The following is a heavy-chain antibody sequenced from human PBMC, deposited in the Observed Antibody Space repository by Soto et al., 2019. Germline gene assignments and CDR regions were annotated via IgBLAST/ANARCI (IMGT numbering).Heavy chain of an antibody. V-gene: IGHV3-30*18. J-gene: IGHJ4*02. Sequence: QVQLVESGGGVVQPGRSLRLSCAASGFTFSSYGMHWVRQAPGKGLEWVAVISYDGSNKYYADSVKGRFTISRDNSKNTLYLQMNSLRAEDTAVYYCAKEYGSSSSSPDFDYWGQGTLVTVSS. CDR2: ISYDGSNK. CDR3: AKEYGSSSSSPDFDY. CDR1: GFTFSSYG. D-gene: IGHD6-13*01.